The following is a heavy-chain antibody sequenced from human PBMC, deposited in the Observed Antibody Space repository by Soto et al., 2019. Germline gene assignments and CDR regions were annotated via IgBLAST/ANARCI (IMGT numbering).Heavy chain of an antibody. J-gene: IGHJ6*03. CDR2: IYYSGST. Sequence: SETLSLTCTVSGGSISSYYWSWIRQPPGKGLEWIGYIYYSGSTNYNPSLKSRVTISVDTSKNQFSLKLSSVTAADTAVYYCARSMVGQSVATRRDYYYYYMDVWGKGTTVTVSS. CDR3: ARSMVGQSVATRRDYYYYYMDV. CDR1: GGSISSYY. V-gene: IGHV4-59*08. D-gene: IGHD5-12*01.